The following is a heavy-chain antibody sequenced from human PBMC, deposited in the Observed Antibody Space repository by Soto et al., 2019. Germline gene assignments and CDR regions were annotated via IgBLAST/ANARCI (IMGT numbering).Heavy chain of an antibody. J-gene: IGHJ4*02. D-gene: IGHD3-22*01. CDR2: ISWNSGSI. V-gene: IGHV3-9*01. Sequence: GGSLRLSCAASGFTFDDYAMHWVRQAPGKGLEWVSGISWNSGSIGYADSVKGRFTISRDNAKNSLYLQMNSLRAEDTALYYCAKALPYGSSGYFDYWGQGTLVTVSS. CDR1: GFTFDDYA. CDR3: AKALPYGSSGYFDY.